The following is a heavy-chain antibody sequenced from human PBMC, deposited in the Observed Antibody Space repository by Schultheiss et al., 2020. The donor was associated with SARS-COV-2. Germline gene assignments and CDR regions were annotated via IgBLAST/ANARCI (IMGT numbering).Heavy chain of an antibody. Sequence: GESLKISCAASGFTFDDYAMHWVRQAPGKGLEWVSVIYSGGSTYYADSVKGRFTISRDNSKNTLYLQMNSLRAEDTAVYYCARVAGRGALHFDYWGQGTLVTVSS. D-gene: IGHD6-13*01. J-gene: IGHJ4*02. V-gene: IGHV3-NL1*01. CDR3: ARVAGRGALHFDY. CDR2: IYSGGST. CDR1: GFTFDDYA.